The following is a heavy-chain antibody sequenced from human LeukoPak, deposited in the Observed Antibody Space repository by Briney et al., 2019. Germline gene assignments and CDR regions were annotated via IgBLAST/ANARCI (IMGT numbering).Heavy chain of an antibody. CDR2: ISWNSGSI. D-gene: IGHD6-13*01. CDR1: GFTFDDYA. J-gene: IGHJ3*02. V-gene: IGHV3-9*03. CDR3: AKGRIAAAGPLDAFDI. Sequence: GRSLRLSCAASGFTFDDYAMHWVRQAPGKGLEWVSGISWNSGSIGYADSVKGRFTISRDNAKNSLYLQMNSLRAEDMALYYCAKGRIAAAGPLDAFDIWGQGTMVTVSS.